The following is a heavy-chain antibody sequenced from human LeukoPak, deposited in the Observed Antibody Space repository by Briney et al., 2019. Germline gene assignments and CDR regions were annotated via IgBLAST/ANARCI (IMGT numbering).Heavy chain of an antibody. CDR2: IYTSGST. D-gene: IGHD6-13*01. Sequence: PSDTLSLTCTVSGGSISSGSYYWRWIRQPAGKGLEWIGRIYTSGSTNYNPSLKSRVTISVDTSKNQFSLKLSFVTAADTAVYYCARLARGRSSLPPNPGYYYYYMDVWGKGTTVTISS. V-gene: IGHV4-61*02. CDR3: ARLARGRSSLPPNPGYYYYYMDV. CDR1: GGSISSGSYY. J-gene: IGHJ6*03.